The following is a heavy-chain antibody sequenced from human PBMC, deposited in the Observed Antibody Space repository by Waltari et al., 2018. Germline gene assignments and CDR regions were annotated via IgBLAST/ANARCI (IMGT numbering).Heavy chain of an antibody. J-gene: IGHJ4*02. CDR3: ARSRIAVAGFNYFDY. D-gene: IGHD6-19*01. CDR2: IYYSGST. Sequence: QVQLQESGPGLVKPSETLSLTCTVSGDSISSYYWSWIRQSPGKGLEWIGFIYYSGSTNDNPSLKSRVTMSLDMSKKQFSLELTSVTAADTGVYYCARSRIAVAGFNYFDYWGQGTLVTVSS. CDR1: GDSISSYY. V-gene: IGHV4-59*01.